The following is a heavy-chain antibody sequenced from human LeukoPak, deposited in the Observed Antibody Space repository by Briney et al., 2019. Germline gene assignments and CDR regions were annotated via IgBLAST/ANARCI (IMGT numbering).Heavy chain of an antibody. J-gene: IGHJ6*03. V-gene: IGHV7-4-1*02. CDR3: ARQVGVTTYYYYYYMDV. CDR2: INTNTGNP. D-gene: IGHD1-26*01. CDR1: GYTFTSYA. Sequence: ASVKVSCKASGYTFTSYAMNWVRQAPGQGLEWMGWINTNTGNPTYAQGFTGRFVFSLDTSVSTAYLQISSLKAEDTAVYYCARQVGVTTYYYYYYMDVWGKGTTVTVSS.